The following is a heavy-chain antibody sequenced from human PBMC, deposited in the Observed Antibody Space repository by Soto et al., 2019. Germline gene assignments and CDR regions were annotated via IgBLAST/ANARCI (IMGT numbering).Heavy chain of an antibody. D-gene: IGHD3-22*01. CDR2: IIPIFGTA. J-gene: IGHJ5*02. CDR1: GGTFSSYA. CDR3: ARESYYDRRGYYYNWFDP. V-gene: IGHV1-69*13. Sequence: ASVKVSCKASGGTFSSYAISWVRQAPGQGLEWMGGIIPIFGTANYAQKFQGRVTITADESTSTAYMELSSLRSEDTAVYYCARESYYDRRGYYYNWFDPWGQGTLVTVSS.